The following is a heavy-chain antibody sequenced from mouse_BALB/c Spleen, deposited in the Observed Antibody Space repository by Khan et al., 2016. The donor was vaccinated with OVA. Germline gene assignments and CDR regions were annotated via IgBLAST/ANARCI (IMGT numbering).Heavy chain of an antibody. Sequence: EVELVESGGDLVKPGGSLKLSCAASGFTFSTYGMSWVRQTPDKRLEWVATISSGGSYTYYLDSVKGRFTISRDNAKNTLYLQMSSLKSEDTAMYYCARHAYYNNNEGFAYWCQGTLGTVSA. V-gene: IGHV5-6*01. D-gene: IGHD1-1*01. CDR2: ISSGGSYT. CDR3: ARHAYYNNNEGFAY. J-gene: IGHJ3*01. CDR1: GFTFSTYG.